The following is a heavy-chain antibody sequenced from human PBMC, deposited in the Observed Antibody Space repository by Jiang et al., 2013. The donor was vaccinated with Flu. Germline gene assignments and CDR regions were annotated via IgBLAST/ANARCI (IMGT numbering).Heavy chain of an antibody. J-gene: IGHJ5*02. CDR1: GYSFTSYY. Sequence: SGAEVKKPGASVKVSCKAVGYSFTSYYMHWVRQAPAHGLEWIGMVDPSNGNTNYAPRFRDRVTMTRDTSATTVYMELSSLTSEDTAIYYCVREQSGGYWFDPWGQGTLVIVSS. CDR3: VREQSGGYWFDP. CDR2: VDPSNGNT. V-gene: IGHV1-46*01. D-gene: IGHD3-10*01.